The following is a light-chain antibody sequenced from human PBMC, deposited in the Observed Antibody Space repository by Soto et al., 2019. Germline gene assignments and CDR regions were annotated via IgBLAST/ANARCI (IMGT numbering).Light chain of an antibody. Sequence: QPVLTQPASVSGSPGQSITISCTGTSSDVGGYNYVSWYQQHPGKAPKLMIYEVSTRPSGVSNRFSGSKSGNTASLPISGLQADDEADYYCSSYTSSSTPYVFGTGTKVTVL. CDR1: SSDVGGYNY. V-gene: IGLV2-14*01. CDR3: SSYTSSSTPYV. J-gene: IGLJ1*01. CDR2: EVS.